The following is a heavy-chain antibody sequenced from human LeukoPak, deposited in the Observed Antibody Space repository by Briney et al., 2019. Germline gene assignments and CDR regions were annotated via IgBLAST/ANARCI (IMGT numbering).Heavy chain of an antibody. CDR1: GYTFTSYD. CDR2: MNPNSGNT. D-gene: IGHD6-25*01. CDR3: ARAPSARPQVYYYYMDV. J-gene: IGHJ6*03. Sequence: ASVKVSCKASGYTFTSYDINWVRQATGQGLEWMSWMNPNSGNTGYAQKFQGRVTMTRNTSISTAYMGLSSLRSEDTAVYYCARAPSARPQVYYYYMDVWGKGTTVTVSS. V-gene: IGHV1-8*01.